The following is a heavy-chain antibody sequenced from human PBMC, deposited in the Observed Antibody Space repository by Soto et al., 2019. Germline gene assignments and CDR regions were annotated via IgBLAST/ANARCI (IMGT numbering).Heavy chain of an antibody. J-gene: IGHJ6*01. CDR3: ARGRYSSSWRNGPYYYYGMDV. V-gene: IGHV4-34*01. Sequence: ETLSLTCSVDGGSRSGYYWSWIRQPPGKGLDWIGEINHSGSTNYNPSLKSRVTISVDTSKNQFSLKLSSVTAADTAVYYCARGRYSSSWRNGPYYYYGMDVWGQGTTVTVS. CDR2: INHSGST. CDR1: GGSRSGYY. D-gene: IGHD6-13*01.